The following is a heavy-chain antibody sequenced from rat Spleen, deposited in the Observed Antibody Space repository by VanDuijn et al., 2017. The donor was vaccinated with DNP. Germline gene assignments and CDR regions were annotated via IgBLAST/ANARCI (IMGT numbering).Heavy chain of an antibody. Sequence: EVQLQESGPGLVKPSQSLSLTCSVTVYSITSNYWGWIRKLPGNKMEWMGYISYSGSTSYNPSLKGRISITRDTSKNQFFLQLNSVTTEDTATYYCARWSRYFDYWGQGVMVTVSS. CDR3: ARWSRYFDY. V-gene: IGHV3-1*01. CDR1: VYSITSNY. CDR2: ISYSGST. J-gene: IGHJ2*01.